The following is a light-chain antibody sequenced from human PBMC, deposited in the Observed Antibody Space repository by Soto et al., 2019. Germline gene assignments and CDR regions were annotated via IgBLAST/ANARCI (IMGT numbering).Light chain of an antibody. J-gene: IGKJ2*01. Sequence: EIVLTQSPGTLPLSPGERATLSCRASQSVSSSYLAWYQQKPGQAPRLLIYGASSRATGIPDRFSGSGSGTDFTLTISRLEPEDFAVYYCHQYGSSPLYTFGQGTKLESK. V-gene: IGKV3-20*01. CDR3: HQYGSSPLYT. CDR2: GAS. CDR1: QSVSSSY.